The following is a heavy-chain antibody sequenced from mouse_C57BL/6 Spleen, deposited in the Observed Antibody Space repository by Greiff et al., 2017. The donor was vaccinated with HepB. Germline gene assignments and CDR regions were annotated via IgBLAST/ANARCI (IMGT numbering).Heavy chain of an antibody. CDR1: GYTFTSYW. D-gene: IGHD2-14*01. Sequence: QVQLQQPGAELVMPGASVKLSCKASGYTFTSYWMHWVKQRPGQGLEWIGEIDPSDSYTNYNQKFKGKSTLTVDKSSSTAYLQLSCLTSEDSAVYYCARGVLFYWYFDVWGTGTTVTVSS. CDR2: IDPSDSYT. CDR3: ARGVLFYWYFDV. J-gene: IGHJ1*03. V-gene: IGHV1-69*01.